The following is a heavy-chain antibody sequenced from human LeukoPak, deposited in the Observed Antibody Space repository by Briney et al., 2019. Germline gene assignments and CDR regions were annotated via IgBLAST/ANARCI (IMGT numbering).Heavy chain of an antibody. D-gene: IGHD6-13*01. CDR2: IYYSGST. V-gene: IGHV4-38-2*02. CDR1: GYSISSGYY. J-gene: IGHJ4*02. CDR3: ARQSIAAAGTGAYFDY. Sequence: SETLSLTCSVSGYSISSGYYWDWIRQPPGKGLEWIASIYYSGSTYYNPSLKSRVTISVDTSKSQFSLKLSSVTAADTAVYYCARQSIAAAGTGAYFDYWGQGTLVTVSS.